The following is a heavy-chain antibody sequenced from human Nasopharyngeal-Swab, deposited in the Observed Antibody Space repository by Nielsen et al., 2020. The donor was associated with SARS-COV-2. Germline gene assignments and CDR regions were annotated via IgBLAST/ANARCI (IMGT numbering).Heavy chain of an antibody. CDR3: ARDLRCSSTSCYDEAAY. J-gene: IGHJ4*02. Sequence: GESLKISCAASGFTFSSYCMHWVRPAPGKGLEWVAVIWYDGSNKYYADSVKGRFTISRDNSKNTLYLQMNSLRAEDTAVYYCARDLRCSSTSCYDEAAYWGQGTLVTVSS. V-gene: IGHV3-33*01. D-gene: IGHD2-2*01. CDR2: IWYDGSNK. CDR1: GFTFSSYC.